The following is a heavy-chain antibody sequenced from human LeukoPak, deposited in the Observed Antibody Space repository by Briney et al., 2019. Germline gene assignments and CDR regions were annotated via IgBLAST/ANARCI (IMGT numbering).Heavy chain of an antibody. Sequence: GASVKVSCKASGYTFTRYYIHWVRQAPGQGLEWMGIINRSDGSTRDAQKFQGRVTITADKSTSTAYMELSSLRSEDTAVYYCARDLAVGDYEGINPGNWFDPWGQGTLVTVSS. CDR2: INRSDGST. CDR1: GYTFTRYY. CDR3: ARDLAVGDYEGINPGNWFDP. V-gene: IGHV1-46*01. D-gene: IGHD4-17*01. J-gene: IGHJ5*02.